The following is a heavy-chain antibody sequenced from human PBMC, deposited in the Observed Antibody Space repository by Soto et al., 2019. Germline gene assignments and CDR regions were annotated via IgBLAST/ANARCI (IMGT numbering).Heavy chain of an antibody. V-gene: IGHV1-46*03. D-gene: IGHD1-26*01. CDR1: GYSFTSHY. CDR3: AREQSWSALVGGFDP. J-gene: IGHJ5*02. Sequence: QVRLVQSGAEVKKPGASVKVSCKAIGYSFTSHYMHWVRQAPGQGLEWMGTIFPGGVNIAYAQKLEGRVTXPXSXSXRTVFMELSSLTSEGPAVYYGAREQSWSALVGGFDPWGQGPLVTVSS. CDR2: IFPGGVNI.